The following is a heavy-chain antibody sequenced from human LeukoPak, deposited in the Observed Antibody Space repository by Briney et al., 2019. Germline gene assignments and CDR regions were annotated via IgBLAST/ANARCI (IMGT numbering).Heavy chain of an antibody. D-gene: IGHD2-2*01. V-gene: IGHV3-23*01. CDR2: IGGIEDNT. J-gene: IGHJ4*02. Sequence: GGSLRLSCVATGFTFSHYAMTWVRQAPGKGLEWVSVIGGIEDNTYYADAVKGRFTISRDNSYNTLYLHMNSLRAEDTAVYYCAKGSGGVRYCSTVSCLPDDSWGQGTLVTVSS. CDR1: GFTFSHYA. CDR3: AKGSGGVRYCSTVSCLPDDS.